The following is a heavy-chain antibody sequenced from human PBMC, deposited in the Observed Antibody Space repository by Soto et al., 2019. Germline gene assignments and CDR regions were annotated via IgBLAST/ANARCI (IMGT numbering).Heavy chain of an antibody. V-gene: IGHV1-2*04. CDR1: GCTCTSCG. D-gene: IGHD6-6*01. CDR3: ARGRRSIAARPIDFRFDP. CDR2: INPNSGGT. Sequence: ASVRVSDRASGCTCTSCGIIWVRQAPGQGLEWMGWINPNSGGTNYAQKFQGWVTMTRDTSISTAYMELSRLRSDDTAVYYCARGRRSIAARPIDFRFDPWGQGTLVTVSS. J-gene: IGHJ5*02.